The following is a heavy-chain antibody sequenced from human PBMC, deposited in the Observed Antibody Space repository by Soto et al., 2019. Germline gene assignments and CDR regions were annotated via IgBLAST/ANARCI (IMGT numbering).Heavy chain of an antibody. D-gene: IGHD3-16*02. Sequence: ASVKVSCKASGYTFTSYGISWVRQAPGQGLEWMGWISAYNGNTNHAQKLQGRVTMTTDTSTSTAYMELRSLRSDDTAVYYCARADDYVWGSYRPFDYWGQGTLVTVSS. CDR3: ARADDYVWGSYRPFDY. CDR2: ISAYNGNT. V-gene: IGHV1-18*01. CDR1: GYTFTSYG. J-gene: IGHJ4*02.